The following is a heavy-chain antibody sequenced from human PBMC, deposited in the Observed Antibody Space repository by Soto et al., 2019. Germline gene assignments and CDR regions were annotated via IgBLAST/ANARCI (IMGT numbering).Heavy chain of an antibody. J-gene: IGHJ4*02. Sequence: GASVKVSCKASGYTFTSYAMHWVRQAPGQRLGWMGWINAGNGNTKYSQKFQGRVTITRDTSASTAYMELSSLRSEDTAVYYCARVTGYSYGYYFDYWGQGTLVTVSS. V-gene: IGHV1-3*01. D-gene: IGHD5-18*01. CDR3: ARVTGYSYGYYFDY. CDR2: INAGNGNT. CDR1: GYTFTSYA.